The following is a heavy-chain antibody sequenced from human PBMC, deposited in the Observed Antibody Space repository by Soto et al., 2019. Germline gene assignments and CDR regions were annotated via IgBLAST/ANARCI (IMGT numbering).Heavy chain of an antibody. CDR1: GYTFTSYA. CDR2: IIPILGIA. J-gene: IGHJ3*02. CDR3: ARSEYYYDSSGTRHDAFDI. V-gene: IGHV1-69*04. Sequence: EASVKVSCKASGYTFTSYAMHWVRQAPGQGLEWMGRIIPILGIANYAQKFQGRVTITADKSTSTAYMELSSLRSEDTAVYYCARSEYYYDSSGTRHDAFDIWGQGTMVTVSS. D-gene: IGHD3-22*01.